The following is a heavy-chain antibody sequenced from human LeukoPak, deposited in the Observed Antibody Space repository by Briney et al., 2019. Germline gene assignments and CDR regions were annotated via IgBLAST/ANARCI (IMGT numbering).Heavy chain of an antibody. J-gene: IGHJ4*02. CDR3: ARGLYSSRWYDHFDY. CDR1: GFTFSSYL. D-gene: IGHD6-13*01. V-gene: IGHV3-7*04. Sequence: PGGSLRLSCAASGFTFSSYLMSWVRQAPGKGLEWVANIKQDGSVEDHLDSVKGRFTISRDNAKHSLYLQMNSLRAEDTAVYYCARGLYSSRWYDHFDYGRQGTLVRVSS. CDR2: IKQDGSVE.